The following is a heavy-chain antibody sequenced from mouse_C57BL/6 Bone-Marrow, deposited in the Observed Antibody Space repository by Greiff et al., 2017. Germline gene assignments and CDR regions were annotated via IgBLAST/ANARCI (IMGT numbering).Heavy chain of an antibody. Sequence: VKLMESGAELVKPGASVKLSCKASGYTFTEYTIHWVKQRSGQGLEWIGWFYPGSGSIKYNEKFKDKATLTADKSSSTVYMELSRLTSEDSAGYFCARHEDVDEYDGGAYAMDYWGEGASETVSS. D-gene: IGHD2-4*01. CDR1: GYTFTEYT. J-gene: IGHJ4*01. V-gene: IGHV1-62-2*01. CDR3: ARHEDVDEYDGGAYAMDY. CDR2: FYPGSGSI.